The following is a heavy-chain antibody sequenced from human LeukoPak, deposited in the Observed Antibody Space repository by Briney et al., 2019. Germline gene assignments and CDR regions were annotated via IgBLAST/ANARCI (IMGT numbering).Heavy chain of an antibody. D-gene: IGHD1-7*01. CDR2: IRQDGSDK. CDR1: GFTFSSYW. CDR3: AKESGTTRAYGMDV. Sequence: PGGSLRLSCAASGFTFSSYWMSWVRQAPGKGLEWVANIRQDGSDKYYVDSVKGRFTISRDNAKNSLYLQMNSLRAEDTALYYCAKESGTTRAYGMDVWGQGTTVTVSS. V-gene: IGHV3-7*03. J-gene: IGHJ6*02.